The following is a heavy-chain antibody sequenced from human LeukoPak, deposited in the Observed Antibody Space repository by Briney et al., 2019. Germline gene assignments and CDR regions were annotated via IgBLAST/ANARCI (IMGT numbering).Heavy chain of an antibody. Sequence: GASVKVSCQASGYTFTSYGISWVRQAPGQGLEWMGWISAYNGNTNYAQKLPGRVTMTTDTSTSTAYMELRSLRSDDTAVYYCARPMIRDVVVPAATWFDPWGQGTLVTVSS. D-gene: IGHD2-2*01. CDR3: ARPMIRDVVVPAATWFDP. J-gene: IGHJ5*02. CDR2: ISAYNGNT. V-gene: IGHV1-18*01. CDR1: GYTFTSYG.